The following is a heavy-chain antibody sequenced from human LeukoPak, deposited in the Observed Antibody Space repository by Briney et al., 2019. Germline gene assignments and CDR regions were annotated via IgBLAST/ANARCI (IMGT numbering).Heavy chain of an antibody. CDR2: VSDSGDRT. CDR1: GFSVNNNY. J-gene: IGHJ4*02. V-gene: IGHV3-23*01. Sequence: GGSLRLSCAASGFSVNNNYMNWVRQAPGKGLEWVSGVSDSGDRTYYADSVKGRFTISRDNSKNTLYLQMNSLRDEDTALYYCASHDPCNGGMCYGLAYWGQGTLVTVSS. D-gene: IGHD2-15*01. CDR3: ASHDPCNGGMCYGLAY.